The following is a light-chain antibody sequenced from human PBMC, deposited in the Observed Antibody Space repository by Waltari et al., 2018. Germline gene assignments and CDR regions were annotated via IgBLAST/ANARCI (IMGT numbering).Light chain of an antibody. CDR1: RSDVGGYKY. CDR3: NSFTLGTALLV. CDR2: DVN. Sequence: QSALTQPASVSGSPGQSITISCTGTRSDVGGYKYVYVYQQHPGKAPKLIIYDVNNRPSGVSNRFSGSKSANTASLTISGLQAEDEADYYCNSFTLGTALLVFGGGTKLTVL. V-gene: IGLV2-14*03. J-gene: IGLJ2*01.